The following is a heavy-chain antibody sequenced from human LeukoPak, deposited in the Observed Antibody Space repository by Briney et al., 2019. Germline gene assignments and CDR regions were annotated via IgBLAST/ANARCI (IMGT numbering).Heavy chain of an antibody. CDR2: VSYSGRT. CDR1: GDSISSSSYY. Sequence: SGTLSLTCSVSGDSISSSSYYWGWIRQPPGKALEWIGSVSYSGRTYYNPSLKSRVIISMDTSKNQFSLGLDSVTAADTALYYCARDGIPAPGLDPRPDWGRGTLVTVSS. D-gene: IGHD3/OR15-3a*01. J-gene: IGHJ4*02. V-gene: IGHV4-39*07. CDR3: ARDGIPAPGLDPRPD.